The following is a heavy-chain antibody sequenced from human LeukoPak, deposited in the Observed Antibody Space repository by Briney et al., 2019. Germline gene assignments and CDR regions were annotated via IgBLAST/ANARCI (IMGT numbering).Heavy chain of an antibody. Sequence: PGGSLRLSCAASGFTFSRYSMNWVRQAPGKGLEWVSSISSDGIYIYYADSVKGRFTISRDSAKKSVYLQMNSLRAGDTAVYYCARTYGDYALDYWGQGTLVTVSS. CDR1: GFTFSRYS. CDR2: ISSDGIYI. D-gene: IGHD4-17*01. J-gene: IGHJ4*02. CDR3: ARTYGDYALDY. V-gene: IGHV3-21*01.